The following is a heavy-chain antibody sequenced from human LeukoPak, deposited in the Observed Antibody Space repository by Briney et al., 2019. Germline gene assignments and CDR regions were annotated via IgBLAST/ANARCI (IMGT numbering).Heavy chain of an antibody. CDR2: IYYSGST. J-gene: IGHJ4*02. CDR3: ASGYSYGYGTLDY. Sequence: SETLSLTCTVSGGSISSYYWSWIRQPPGKGLEWIGYIYYSGSTNYNPSLKSRVTISVDTSKNQFSLKLSSVTAANTAVYYCASGYSYGYGTLDYWGQGTLVTVSS. D-gene: IGHD5-18*01. V-gene: IGHV4-59*08. CDR1: GGSISSYY.